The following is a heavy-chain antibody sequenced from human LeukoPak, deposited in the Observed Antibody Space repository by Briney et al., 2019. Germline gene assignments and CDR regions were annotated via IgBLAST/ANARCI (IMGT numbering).Heavy chain of an antibody. J-gene: IGHJ4*02. Sequence: PGGSLRLSCAASGFTFNTYAMHWVREAPGKGLVWVAVISYDGSNKYYADSVKGRFTISRDNSKNTLYLQMNSLRAEDTAVYYCARERYGDFGFDYWGREPWSPSPQ. CDR1: GFTFNTYA. V-gene: IGHV3-30-3*01. D-gene: IGHD4-17*01. CDR2: ISYDGSNK. CDR3: ARERYGDFGFDY.